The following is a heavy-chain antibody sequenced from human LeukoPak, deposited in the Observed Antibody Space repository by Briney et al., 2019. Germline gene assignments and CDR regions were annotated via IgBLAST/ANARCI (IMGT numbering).Heavy chain of an antibody. CDR2: IRHDGTDQ. CDR3: AKDGNWASVS. Sequence: PGGSLRLSCVGSGFTFSVHWVRQVPGTGLEWLTFIRHDGTDQHYADSVRGRFTISRDNSKNTVYLQMNSLRPEDTALYYCAKDGNWASVSWGQGTLVTASS. V-gene: IGHV3-30*02. D-gene: IGHD7-27*01. J-gene: IGHJ5*02. CDR1: GFTFS.